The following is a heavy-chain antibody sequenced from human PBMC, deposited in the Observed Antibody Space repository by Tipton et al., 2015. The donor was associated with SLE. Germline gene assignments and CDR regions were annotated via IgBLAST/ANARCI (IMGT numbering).Heavy chain of an antibody. Sequence: TLSLTYTVSGGSISSYYWSWIRQPPGKGLEWIGYIYYSGSTNCNPSLKSRVTISVDTSKNQFSLMLSSLTAADTAVYYCARAPTYSSGWFDYWGQGPRVPVSS. J-gene: IGHJ4*02. CDR3: ARAPTYSSGWFDY. V-gene: IGHV4-59*01. CDR2: IYYSGST. D-gene: IGHD6-19*01. CDR1: GGSISSYY.